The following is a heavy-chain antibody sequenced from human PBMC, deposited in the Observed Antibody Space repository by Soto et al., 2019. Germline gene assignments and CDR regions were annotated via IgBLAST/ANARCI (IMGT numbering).Heavy chain of an antibody. J-gene: IGHJ4*02. D-gene: IGHD1-26*01. CDR3: ARASVGASYFDY. V-gene: IGHV3-13*01. CDR2: IGTAGDT. CDR1: GFTFSSYD. Sequence: EVQLVESGGGLVQPGGSLRLSCAASGFTFSSYDMHWVRQATGKGLEWVSAIGTAGDTYYPGSVKGRFTISRENAKNSLYLQMNSLRAEDTAVYYCARASVGASYFDYWGQGTLVTVSS.